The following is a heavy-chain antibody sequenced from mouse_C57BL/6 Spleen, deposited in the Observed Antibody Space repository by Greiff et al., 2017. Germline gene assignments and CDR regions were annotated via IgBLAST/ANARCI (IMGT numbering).Heavy chain of an antibody. CDR3: ARAGGSSHLDY. Sequence: EVQLQESGPGLVKPSQSLSLTCSVTGYSITSGYYWNWIRQFPGNKLEWMGYISYDGSNNYNPSLKNRISITRDTSKNQFFLKLNSVTTEDTATYYCARAGGSSHLDYWGQGTTLTVSS. D-gene: IGHD1-1*01. CDR2: ISYDGSN. J-gene: IGHJ2*01. CDR1: GYSITSGYY. V-gene: IGHV3-6*01.